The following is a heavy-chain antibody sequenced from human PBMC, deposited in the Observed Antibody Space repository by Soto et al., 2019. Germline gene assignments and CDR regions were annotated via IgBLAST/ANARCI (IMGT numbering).Heavy chain of an antibody. V-gene: IGHV3-48*03. CDR1: VFTYSSYE. D-gene: IGHD6-6*01. J-gene: IGHJ5*02. CDR3: ARGSGSSSSWGRWFDP. CDR2: ISSSVSTI. Sequence: GSLRLSYAAAVFTYSSYEMNWVRQAPGKGLEWVSYISSSVSTIYYADSVKGRFTISRDNAKNSLYLQMNSLRAEDTAVYYCARGSGSSSSWGRWFDPWGQGTLVTVSS.